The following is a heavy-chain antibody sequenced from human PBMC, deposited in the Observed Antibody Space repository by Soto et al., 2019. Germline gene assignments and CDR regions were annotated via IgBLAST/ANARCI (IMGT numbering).Heavy chain of an antibody. J-gene: IGHJ4*02. CDR2: INPSVGNR. CDR1: GYTFTSYG. D-gene: IGHD3-22*01. CDR3: ARDRLRGYDSSGFYS. V-gene: IGHV1-18*01. Sequence: ASVKVSCKASGYTFTSYGINWVRQAPGQGLEWMGWINPSVGNRNFAQKFEDRVTMTTATSTNTVFLELRSLKSDDTAIYYCARDRLRGYDSSGFYSWGQGTMVTVSS.